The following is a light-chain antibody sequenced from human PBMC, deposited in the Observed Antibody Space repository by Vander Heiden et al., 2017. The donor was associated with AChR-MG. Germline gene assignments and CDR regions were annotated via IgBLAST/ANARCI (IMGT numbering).Light chain of an antibody. J-gene: IGLJ2*01. Sequence: QSALTQPRSVSGSPGQSVTISCTGTSSDVGGYNYVSWYQQHPGKAPKLMIYDVSKRPSGVPDLFSGSKSGNAASLTISGLQAEEEADYYCCSYAGSYPLVFGGGTKLTVL. CDR1: SSDVGGYNY. CDR3: CSYAGSYPLV. CDR2: DVS. V-gene: IGLV2-11*01.